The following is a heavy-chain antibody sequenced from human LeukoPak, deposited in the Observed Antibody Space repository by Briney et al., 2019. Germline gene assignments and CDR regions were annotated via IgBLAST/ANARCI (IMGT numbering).Heavy chain of an antibody. Sequence: PSENLSLTCTVSGGSISSYYWSWIRQPAGKGLEWIGRIYTSGSTNYNPSLKSRVTMSVDTSKNQFSLKLSSVTAADTAVYYCARTQTYYDILTGYHGSYYFDYWGQGTLVTVSS. V-gene: IGHV4-4*07. D-gene: IGHD3-9*01. CDR1: GGSISSYY. CDR2: IYTSGST. J-gene: IGHJ4*02. CDR3: ARTQTYYDILTGYHGSYYFDY.